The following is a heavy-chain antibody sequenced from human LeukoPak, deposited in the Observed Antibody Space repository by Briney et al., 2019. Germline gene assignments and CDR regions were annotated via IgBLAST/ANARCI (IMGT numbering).Heavy chain of an antibody. Sequence: PGRSLRLSCAASGFTFSTYAMHWVRQAPGKGLEWVAVISYDGSSKYYADSVKGRFTISRDNSKNTLYLQMNSLRAEDTAVYYCAKDLSASDSSGYYVDYFDYWGQGTLVTVSS. D-gene: IGHD3-22*01. CDR1: GFTFSTYA. CDR2: ISYDGSSK. CDR3: AKDLSASDSSGYYVDYFDY. J-gene: IGHJ4*02. V-gene: IGHV3-30*04.